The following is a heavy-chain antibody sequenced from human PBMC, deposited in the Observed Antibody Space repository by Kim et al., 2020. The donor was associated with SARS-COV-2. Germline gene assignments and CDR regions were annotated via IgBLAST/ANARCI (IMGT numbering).Heavy chain of an antibody. Sequence: GGSLRLSCAASGFTFSSYGMHWVRQAPGKGLEWVAVIWYDGSNKYYADSVKGRFTISRDNSKNTLYLQMNSLRAEDTAVYYYARALLGYCSSTSCYNAPSLDYWGQGTLVTVSS. D-gene: IGHD2-2*02. CDR2: IWYDGSNK. V-gene: IGHV3-33*01. CDR1: GFTFSSYG. J-gene: IGHJ4*02. CDR3: ARALLGYCSSTSCYNAPSLDY.